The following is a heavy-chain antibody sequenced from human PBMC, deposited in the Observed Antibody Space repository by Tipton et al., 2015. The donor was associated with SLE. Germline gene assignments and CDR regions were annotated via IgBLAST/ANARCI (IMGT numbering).Heavy chain of an antibody. CDR3: ATRRPLTARLDY. V-gene: IGHV4-34*01. CDR1: GESFSGYS. Sequence: LRLSCAVYGESFSGYSWSWIRQPPGKGLVWIGEINHTGNSNYNPSLKSRVTISVDTSKNQFSLKLSSVTAADTAVYYCATRRPLTARLDYWGQGTLVTVSS. CDR2: INHTGNS. J-gene: IGHJ4*02. D-gene: IGHD6-6*01.